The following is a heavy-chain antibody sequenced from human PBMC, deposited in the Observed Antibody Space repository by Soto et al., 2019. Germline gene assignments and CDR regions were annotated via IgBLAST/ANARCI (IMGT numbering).Heavy chain of an antibody. CDR3: ARLPVVVIALGYFDP. J-gene: IGHJ5*02. CDR1: GDSISSSYY. Sequence: QLQLQESGPGLVKPSETLSLTCTVSGDSISSSYYWGWVRQPPGKGLECIGAVYYTGFTYYNPSLKSRLTISLDTPKTQFSLRLSSVTAADTAIYYCARLPVVVIALGYFDPWGPGTLVTVSS. V-gene: IGHV4-39*01. CDR2: VYYTGFT. D-gene: IGHD2-21*01.